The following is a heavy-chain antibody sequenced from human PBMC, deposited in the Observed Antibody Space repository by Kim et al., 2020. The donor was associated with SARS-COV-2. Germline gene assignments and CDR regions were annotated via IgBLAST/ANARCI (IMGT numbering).Heavy chain of an antibody. V-gene: IGHV1-69*04. J-gene: IGHJ4*02. Sequence: SVKVSCKASGGTFSSYAISWVRQAPGQGLEWMGRIIPILGIANYAQKFQGRVTITADKSTSTAYMELSSLRSEDTAVYYCARHSLSRLHYYFDYWGQGTLVTVSS. CDR2: IIPILGIA. CDR1: GGTFSSYA. D-gene: IGHD2-21*01. CDR3: ARHSLSRLHYYFDY.